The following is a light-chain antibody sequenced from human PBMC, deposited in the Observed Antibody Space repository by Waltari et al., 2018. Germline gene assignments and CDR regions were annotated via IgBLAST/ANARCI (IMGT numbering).Light chain of an antibody. Sequence: QTVVTQEPPVSVSPGGTVTLTCALRRGSVPTTSHLSWYQHPPGQAPRTLVYKASARSSGVPDRFAGSILGNKAALPITGAQAEDDSDYYCLIYMGSGIWVFGGGTKLTVL. CDR3: LIYMGSGIWV. CDR2: KAS. CDR1: RGSVPTTSH. J-gene: IGLJ3*02. V-gene: IGLV8-61*01.